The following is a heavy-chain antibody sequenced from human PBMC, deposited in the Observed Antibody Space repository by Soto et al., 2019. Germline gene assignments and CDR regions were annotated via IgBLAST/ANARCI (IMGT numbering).Heavy chain of an antibody. J-gene: IGHJ6*02. Sequence: QVQLQESGPGLVKPSGTLSLTCAVSGTSISSSQWWSWVRQPPGKGLEWIGEIYHNERTNYNPSLNIRLTMSLDKSKNPVSLKLRSVTAADTATYYCGRTKDYVYGVDVWGQGTTVTVSS. CDR3: GRTKDYVYGVDV. CDR2: IYHNERT. V-gene: IGHV4-4*02. CDR1: GTSISSSQW.